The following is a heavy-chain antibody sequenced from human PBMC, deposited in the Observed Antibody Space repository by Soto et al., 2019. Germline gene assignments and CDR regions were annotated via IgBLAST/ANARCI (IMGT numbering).Heavy chain of an antibody. Sequence: EGQLVESGGGLVQPGGSLRLSCAASGFTISNYWMHWVRQSPGKGLVWVAGIDSYGGYTRYADSVRGRFTISKDNGKNSLYLQMNSLSHEDTDVSYCSRDRPHNWFDPWGQGALVTVST. CDR2: IDSYGGYT. J-gene: IGHJ5*02. CDR3: SRDRPHNWFDP. V-gene: IGHV3-74*01. CDR1: GFTISNYW.